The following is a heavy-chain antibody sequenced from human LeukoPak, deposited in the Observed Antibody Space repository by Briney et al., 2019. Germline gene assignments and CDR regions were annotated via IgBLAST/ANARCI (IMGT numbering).Heavy chain of an antibody. V-gene: IGHV3-23*01. CDR2: ISGSGDST. CDR1: GFTFSTYA. Sequence: GGSLRLSCAASGFTFSTYAMNWVRQAPGKGLEWVSGISGSGDSTYYADSVKGRFTISRDNSKNTLYLQMNTLRAGDTAVYYCARSKGKHYYYMDVWGKGTTVTVSS. J-gene: IGHJ6*03. D-gene: IGHD4-23*01. CDR3: ARSKGKHYYYMDV.